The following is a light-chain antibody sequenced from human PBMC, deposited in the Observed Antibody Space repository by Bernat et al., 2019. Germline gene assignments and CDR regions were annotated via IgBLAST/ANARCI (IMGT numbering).Light chain of an antibody. J-gene: IGLJ1*01. CDR3: QSADSETSYV. V-gene: IGLV3-25*03. CDR1: GLTNHY. CDR2: KGT. Sequence: SYDLTQSPSVSVSPGQTATITCSGNGLTNHYASWYQQNSGQAPLLLIYKGTERRTGVPERFTYSTSGTTVTLTISVVQAEDEADYFCQSADSETSYVFGTGTKVTVL.